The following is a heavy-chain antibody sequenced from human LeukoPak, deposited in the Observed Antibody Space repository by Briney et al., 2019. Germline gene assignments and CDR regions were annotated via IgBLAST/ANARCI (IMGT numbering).Heavy chain of an antibody. V-gene: IGHV1-69*05. J-gene: IGHJ4*02. Sequence: GSSVKFSCKASGGTFSSYAISCVRQAPGQGLEWMGRIIPIFGTANYAQKFQGRVTITTDESTSTAYMELSSLRSEDTAVYYCAREGPEYSSSWYKYWGQGTLVTVSS. CDR3: AREGPEYSSSWYKY. D-gene: IGHD6-13*01. CDR1: GGTFSSYA. CDR2: IIPIFGTA.